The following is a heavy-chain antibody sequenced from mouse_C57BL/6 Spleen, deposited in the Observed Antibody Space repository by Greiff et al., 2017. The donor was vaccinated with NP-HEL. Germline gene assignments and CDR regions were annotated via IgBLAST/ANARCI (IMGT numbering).Heavy chain of an antibody. V-gene: IGHV1-55*01. Sequence: VQLQQPGAELVKPGASVKMSCKASGYTFTSYWITWVKQRPGQGLEWIGDIYPGSGSTNYNEKFKSKATLTVDTSSSTAYMQLSSLTSEDSAVYYCALIYYDYDGGFAYWGQGTLVTVSA. CDR1: GYTFTSYW. D-gene: IGHD2-4*01. CDR3: ALIYYDYDGGFAY. CDR2: IYPGSGST. J-gene: IGHJ3*01.